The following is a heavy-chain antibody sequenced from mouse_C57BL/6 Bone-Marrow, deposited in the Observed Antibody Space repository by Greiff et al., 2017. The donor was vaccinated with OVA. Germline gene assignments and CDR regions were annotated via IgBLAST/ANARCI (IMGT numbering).Heavy chain of an antibody. J-gene: IGHJ4*01. CDR2: ISSGGDYI. CDR3: TRDGRIYYEDAMDY. CDR1: GFTFSSYA. D-gene: IGHD2-4*01. V-gene: IGHV5-9-1*02. Sequence: EVKLVESGEGLVKPGGSLKLSCAASGFTFSSYAMSWVRQTPEKRLEWVAYISSGGDYIYYADTVKGRFTISRDNARNTLYLQMSSLKSEDTAMYYCTRDGRIYYEDAMDYWGQGTSVTVSS.